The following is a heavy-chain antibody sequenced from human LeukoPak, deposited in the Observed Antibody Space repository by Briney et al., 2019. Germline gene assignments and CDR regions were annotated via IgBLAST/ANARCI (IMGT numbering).Heavy chain of an antibody. D-gene: IGHD6-19*01. CDR2: ISGSGGST. Sequence: PGGSLRLSCAASGFTFSSYAMSWVRQAPGKGLEWVSAISGSGGSTYYADSVKGRFTISRDNSKNTLYLQMNSLRAEDTAVYYCARVQAVAGALEGFDYWGRGTLVTVSS. V-gene: IGHV3-23*01. CDR1: GFTFSSYA. CDR3: ARVQAVAGALEGFDY. J-gene: IGHJ4*02.